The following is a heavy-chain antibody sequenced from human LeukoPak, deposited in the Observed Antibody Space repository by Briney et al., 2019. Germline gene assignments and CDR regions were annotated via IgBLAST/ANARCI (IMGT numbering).Heavy chain of an antibody. Sequence: GGSLRLSCAASGFTFSSYAMHWVRQAPGKGLEWVAVISYDGSNKYYADSVKGRFTISRDNSKNTLYLQVNSLRAEDTAVYYCAKFAVGSGWTRPFDYWGQGTLVTVSS. D-gene: IGHD6-19*01. J-gene: IGHJ4*02. CDR3: AKFAVGSGWTRPFDY. CDR2: ISYDGSNK. V-gene: IGHV3-30*04. CDR1: GFTFSSYA.